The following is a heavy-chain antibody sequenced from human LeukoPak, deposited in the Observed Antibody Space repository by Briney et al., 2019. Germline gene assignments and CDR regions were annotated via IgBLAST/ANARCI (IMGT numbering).Heavy chain of an antibody. Sequence: PSETLSLTCTVSGGSISSGGYYWSWIRQHPGKGLEWIGYIYYSGSNYYNPSIKSRVTISVDTSKNQFSLKLSSVTAADTSVYYCARMGSGYPGDAFDIWGQGTMVTVSS. D-gene: IGHD3-22*01. V-gene: IGHV4-31*03. CDR1: GGSISSGGYY. CDR2: IYYSGSN. CDR3: ARMGSGYPGDAFDI. J-gene: IGHJ3*02.